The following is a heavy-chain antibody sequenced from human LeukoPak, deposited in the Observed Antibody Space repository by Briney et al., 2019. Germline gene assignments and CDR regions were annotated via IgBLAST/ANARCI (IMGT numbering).Heavy chain of an antibody. J-gene: IGHJ6*02. CDR1: GDSISSGGYF. D-gene: IGHD3-22*01. CDR3: ARPTPDSSGYYGGMDV. V-gene: IGHV4-30-4*01. CDR2: IYYSGST. Sequence: PSETLSLTCTVSGDSISSGGYFWSWLRQHPGKGLEWIGYIYYSGSTDYNTSLKSRVTMSIDTSKNQLSLKLRSVAAADTAVFYCARPTPDSSGYYGGMDVWGQGTTVTVSS.